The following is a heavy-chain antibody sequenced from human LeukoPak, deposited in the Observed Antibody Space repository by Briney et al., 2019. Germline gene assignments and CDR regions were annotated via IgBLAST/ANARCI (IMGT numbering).Heavy chain of an antibody. V-gene: IGHV3-20*04. J-gene: IGHJ4*02. D-gene: IGHD4-17*01. CDR3: ARDMHDYGDYVFVY. CDR1: GFTFDDYG. Sequence: GGSLRLSCAASGFTFDDYGMSWVRQAPGKGLEWVSGINWSGGSTGYADSVKGRFTISRDNAKNSLYLQMNSLRAEDTALYYCARDMHDYGDYVFVYWGQGTLVTVSS. CDR2: INWSGGST.